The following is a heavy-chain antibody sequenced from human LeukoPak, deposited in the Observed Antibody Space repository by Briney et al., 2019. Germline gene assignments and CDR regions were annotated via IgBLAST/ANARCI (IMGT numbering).Heavy chain of an antibody. CDR3: ARDRGDYGDYEFDY. Sequence: PGGSLRLSCAASGFTFSSYSMNWVRQAPGKGLEWVSSISSSSSSYIYYADSVKGRFTISRDNAKNSLYLQMNSLRAEDTAVYYCARDRGDYGDYEFDYWGQGTLVTVSS. D-gene: IGHD4-17*01. CDR1: GFTFSSYS. V-gene: IGHV3-21*01. CDR2: ISSSSSSYI. J-gene: IGHJ4*02.